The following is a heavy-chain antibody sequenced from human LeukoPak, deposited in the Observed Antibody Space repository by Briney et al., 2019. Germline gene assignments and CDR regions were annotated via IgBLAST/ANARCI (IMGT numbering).Heavy chain of an antibody. CDR3: ASGGAAGFDY. D-gene: IGHD1-26*01. V-gene: IGHV1-2*02. Sequence: GASVKVSCKASGGTFSSYATSWVRQAPGQGLEWMGWINPNSGGTNYAQKFQGRVTMTRDTSISTAYMGLSRLRSDDTAVYYCASGGAAGFDYWGQGTLVTVSS. J-gene: IGHJ4*02. CDR2: INPNSGGT. CDR1: GGTFSSYA.